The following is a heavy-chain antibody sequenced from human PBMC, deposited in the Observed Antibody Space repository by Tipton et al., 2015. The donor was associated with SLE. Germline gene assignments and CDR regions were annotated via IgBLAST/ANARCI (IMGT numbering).Heavy chain of an antibody. D-gene: IGHD6-6*01. J-gene: IGHJ3*02. CDR1: GYSFTSYW. V-gene: IGHV5-51*03. CDR2: IYPGDSDT. Sequence: QLVQSGAEVKKPGESLKISCKGSGYSFTSYWIGWVRQMPGKGLEWMGIIYPGDSDTRYSPSFQGQVTISADKSISTAYLQWGSLKASDTAVYYCARPLPDSSSPLDAFDIWGQGTMVTVSS. CDR3: ARPLPDSSSPLDAFDI.